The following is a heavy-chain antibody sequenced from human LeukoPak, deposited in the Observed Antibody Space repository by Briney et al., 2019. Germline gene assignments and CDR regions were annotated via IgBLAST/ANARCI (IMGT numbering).Heavy chain of an antibody. V-gene: IGHV4-59*01. CDR2: IYYSGST. D-gene: IGHD3-22*01. J-gene: IGHJ4*02. CDR3: ARGAYDSEYYFDY. Sequence: SETLSLTCTVSGGSISSYYWSWIRQPPGKGLEWIGYIYYSGSTNYNPSHKSRVTISVDTSKNQFSLKLSSVTAADTAVYYCARGAYDSEYYFDYWGQGTLVTVSS. CDR1: GGSISSYY.